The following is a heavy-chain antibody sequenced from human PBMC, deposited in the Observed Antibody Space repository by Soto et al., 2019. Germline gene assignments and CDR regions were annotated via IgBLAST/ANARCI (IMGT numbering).Heavy chain of an antibody. V-gene: IGHV4-59*01. CDR3: ARDKGSGYAHGYYYYGMDV. D-gene: IGHD5-12*01. CDR2: IYYSGST. CDR1: GGSISSYY. J-gene: IGHJ6*02. Sequence: SETLSLTCSVSGGSISSYYWSWIRQPPGKGLEWIGYIYYSGSTNYNPSLKSRVTISVDTSKNQFSLKLSSVTAADTAVYYCARDKGSGYAHGYYYYGMDVWGQGTTVTVSS.